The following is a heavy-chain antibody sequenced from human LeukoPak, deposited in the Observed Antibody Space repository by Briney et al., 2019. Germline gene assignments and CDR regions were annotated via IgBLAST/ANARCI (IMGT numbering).Heavy chain of an antibody. J-gene: IGHJ4*02. CDR3: ARVDSSNWYEYRGYFDY. V-gene: IGHV3-11*04. CDR2: ISSSGSTI. Sequence: GGSLRLSCAASGFTFSDYYMSWIRQAPGKGLEWVSYISSSGSTIYYADSVKGRFTISRDNAKNSLYLQMNSLRAEDTAVYYCARVDSSNWYEYRGYFDYWGQGTLVTVSS. D-gene: IGHD6-13*01. CDR1: GFTFSDYY.